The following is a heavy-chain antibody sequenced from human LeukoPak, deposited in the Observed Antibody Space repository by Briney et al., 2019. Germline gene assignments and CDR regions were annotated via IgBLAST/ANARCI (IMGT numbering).Heavy chain of an antibody. CDR1: GFTFSSYG. Sequence: GGSLRLSCAASGFTFSSYGMSWVRQAPGKGLEWVAVISYDGSNKYYADSVKGRFTISRDNSKNTLYLQMNSLRAEDTAVYYCASEAPIVVVTASQPYFDYWGQGTLVTVSS. D-gene: IGHD2-21*02. CDR3: ASEAPIVVVTASQPYFDY. CDR2: ISYDGSNK. V-gene: IGHV3-30*03. J-gene: IGHJ4*02.